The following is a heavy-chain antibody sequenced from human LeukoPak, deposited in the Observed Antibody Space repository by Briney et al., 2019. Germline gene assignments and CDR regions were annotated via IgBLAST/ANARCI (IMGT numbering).Heavy chain of an antibody. CDR1: GFTFDDYA. V-gene: IGHV3-9*01. J-gene: IGHJ3*02. CDR3: AKDRGSAYYADAFDI. D-gene: IGHD3-22*01. Sequence: GGSLRLSCAASGFTFDDYAMHWVRQAPGKGLEWVSGISWNSGSIVYADSVKGRFTISRDNAKNSLYLQMNSLRAEDTALYYCAKDRGSAYYADAFDIWGQGTMVTASS. CDR2: ISWNSGSI.